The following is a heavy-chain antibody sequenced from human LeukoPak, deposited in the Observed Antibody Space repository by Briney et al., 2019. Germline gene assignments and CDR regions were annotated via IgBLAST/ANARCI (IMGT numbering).Heavy chain of an antibody. CDR2: ISGSGTST. CDR1: GFTFNNYA. CDR3: AKRPSHTPMVNLFGN. D-gene: IGHD5-18*01. V-gene: IGHV3-23*01. Sequence: PGGSLKLSCAASGFTFNNYAMSWVRQAPGKGLEWVSVISGSGTSTDYADSVKGRFTISRDNSKNTLYLQMKSLRAEDTAVYYCAKRPSHTPMVNLFGNWGQGTLVTVSS. J-gene: IGHJ4*02.